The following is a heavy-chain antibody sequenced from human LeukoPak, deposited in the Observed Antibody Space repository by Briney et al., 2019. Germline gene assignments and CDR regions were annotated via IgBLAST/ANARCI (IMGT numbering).Heavy chain of an antibody. CDR2: MNPNSGNT. D-gene: IGHD2-8*02. V-gene: IGHV1-8*01. CDR3: ARAWWLSPYYFDY. CDR1: GYTFTSYD. J-gene: IGHJ4*02. Sequence: ASVKVSCKASGYTFTSYDINWVRQATGQGLEWMGWMNPNSGNTGYAQKFQGRVTMTRNTSISTAYMELSSLRSEDTAVYYCARAWWLSPYYFDYWGQGTLVTVSS.